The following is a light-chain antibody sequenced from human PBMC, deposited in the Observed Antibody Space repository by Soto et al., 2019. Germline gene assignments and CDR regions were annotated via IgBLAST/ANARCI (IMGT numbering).Light chain of an antibody. CDR1: QSVSSSY. Sequence: EIVLTQSPGTQSLSPGERATLSCRASQSVSSSYLAWYHQKPGQAPRLLIYGASSRATGIPDRFSGSGSGTDFTLTISRLEPEDFAVYYCQQYGSSPTTFGQGTKVEIK. CDR3: QQYGSSPTT. V-gene: IGKV3-20*01. J-gene: IGKJ1*01. CDR2: GAS.